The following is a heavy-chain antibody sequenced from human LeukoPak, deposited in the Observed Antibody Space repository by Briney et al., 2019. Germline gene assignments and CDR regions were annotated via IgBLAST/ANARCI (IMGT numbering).Heavy chain of an antibody. J-gene: IGHJ4*02. CDR1: GGTFSSYA. D-gene: IGHD2-21*01. V-gene: IGHV1-69*05. CDR3: ASSVIAIRNYFDY. Sequence: ASVKVSCKASGGTFSSYAISWVRQAPGQGLEWMGGIIPIFGTANYAQKFQGRVTITTDESTSTAYMELSSLRSEDTAVYYCASSVIAIRNYFDYWGLGTLVTVSS. CDR2: IIPIFGTA.